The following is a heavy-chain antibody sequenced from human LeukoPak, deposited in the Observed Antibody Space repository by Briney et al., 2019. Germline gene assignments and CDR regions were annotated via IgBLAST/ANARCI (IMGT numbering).Heavy chain of an antibody. J-gene: IGHJ4*02. CDR2: TSYDGSNK. CDR1: GFTFSSYA. Sequence: GGSLRLSCAASGFTFSSYAVHWVRQAPGKGLEWVAVTSYDGSNKYYADSVKGRFTISRDNSKNTLYLQMNSLRAEDTAVYYCARDRSYLALHFDYWGQGTLVTVSS. V-gene: IGHV3-30*01. CDR3: ARDRSYLALHFDY.